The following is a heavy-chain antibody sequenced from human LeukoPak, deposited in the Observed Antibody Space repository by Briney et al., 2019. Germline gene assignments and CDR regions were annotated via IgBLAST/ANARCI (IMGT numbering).Heavy chain of an antibody. Sequence: SETLSLTCAVYGGSFSGYYWSWIRQPPGKGLEWIGEINHSGSTNYNPSLKSRVTISVDTSKNQFSLKLSSVTAADTAVYYCARVGILTGYYRYIDYWSQGTLVTVYS. CDR3: ARVGILTGYYRYIDY. V-gene: IGHV4-34*01. D-gene: IGHD3-9*01. CDR2: INHSGST. CDR1: GGSFSGYY. J-gene: IGHJ4*02.